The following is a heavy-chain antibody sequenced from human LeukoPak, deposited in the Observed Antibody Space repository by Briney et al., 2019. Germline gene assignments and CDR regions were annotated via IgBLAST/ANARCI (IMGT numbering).Heavy chain of an antibody. D-gene: IGHD1-14*01. CDR1: GGSISSSSYY. J-gene: IGHJ4*02. Sequence: SETLSLTCTVSGGSISSSSYYWGWIRQPPGKGLEWIGSIYYSGSTYYNPSLKSRVTISVDTSKNQFSLKLSSVTAADTAVYYCASRQGTTARVLGPPFDYWGQGTLVTVSS. CDR2: IYYSGST. V-gene: IGHV4-39*07. CDR3: ASRQGTTARVLGPPFDY.